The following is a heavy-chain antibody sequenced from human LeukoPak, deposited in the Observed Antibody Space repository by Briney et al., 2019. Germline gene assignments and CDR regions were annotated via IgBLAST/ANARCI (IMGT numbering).Heavy chain of an antibody. J-gene: IGHJ4*02. V-gene: IGHV3-7*01. Sequence: SGGSLRLSCAASSFSFRSFLMSWFPPIPGKGFVWLGNIKTDGSEKYYLDSVRGRFTISRDNAKNSLFLQMNSLRGEDTAVYYCVRDYVWGTYGPDYWGQGTLATVTS. CDR1: SFSFRSFL. CDR2: IKTDGSEK. CDR3: VRDYVWGTYGPDY. D-gene: IGHD3-16*01.